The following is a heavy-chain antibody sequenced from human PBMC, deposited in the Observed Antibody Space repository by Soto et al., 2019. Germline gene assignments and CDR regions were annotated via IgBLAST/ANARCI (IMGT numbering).Heavy chain of an antibody. CDR1: GYTFSNCY. V-gene: IGHV1-46*01. D-gene: IGHD2-21*01. CDR2: INPSGGST. J-gene: IGHJ4*02. CDR3: ARDQSLARQVAPDY. Sequence: ASVKVSCKASGYTFSNCYMHWVRQAPGQGLEWMGIINPSGGSTSCGQKFQGRVTMTTDTSTSTAYMELWSLRSDDTAIYYCARDQSLARQVAPDYWGQGTLVTV.